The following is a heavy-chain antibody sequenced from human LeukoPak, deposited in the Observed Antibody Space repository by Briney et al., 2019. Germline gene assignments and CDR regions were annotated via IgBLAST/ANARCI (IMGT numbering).Heavy chain of an antibody. D-gene: IGHD2-15*01. V-gene: IGHV4-59*01. CDR1: GGSISSYY. CDR3: ARGYCSSCMDV. J-gene: IGHJ6*02. CDR2: IYYSGST. Sequence: SETLSLTCTVSGGSISSYYWSWIRQPPGKGLEWIGYIYYSGSTNYNPSLKSRVTISVDTSKNQFSLKLSSVTAADTAVYYCARGYCSSCMDVWGQGTTVTVS.